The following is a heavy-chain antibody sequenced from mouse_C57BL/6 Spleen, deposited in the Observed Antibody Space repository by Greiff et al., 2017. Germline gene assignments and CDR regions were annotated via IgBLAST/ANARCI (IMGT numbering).Heavy chain of an antibody. J-gene: IGHJ4*01. CDR2: IDPEDGDT. CDR3: AREITAVGATGDYYAMDY. D-gene: IGHD1-1*01. Sequence: VQLQPSGAELVKPGASVKLSCTASGFNIKDYYMHWVKQRTEQGLEWIGRIDPEDGDTEYDPKFQGKATITAATSAIPAYLQLSSLTSEGTTVYYFAREITAVGATGDYYAMDYWGPGTSVTVSS. CDR1: GFNIKDYY. V-gene: IGHV14-2*01.